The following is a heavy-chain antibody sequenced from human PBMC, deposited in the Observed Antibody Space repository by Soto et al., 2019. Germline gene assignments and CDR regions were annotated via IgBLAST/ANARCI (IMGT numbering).Heavy chain of an antibody. V-gene: IGHV3-7*01. Sequence: GGSLRLSCAASGFTFSSYWMSWVRQAPGKGLEWVANIKQGGSEKYYVDSVKGRFTISRDNAKNSLYLQMNSLRAEGTAVYYCAREYGKQWLVYYYYGMDVWGQGTTVTVSS. J-gene: IGHJ6*02. D-gene: IGHD6-19*01. CDR2: IKQGGSEK. CDR1: GFTFSSYW. CDR3: AREYGKQWLVYYYYGMDV.